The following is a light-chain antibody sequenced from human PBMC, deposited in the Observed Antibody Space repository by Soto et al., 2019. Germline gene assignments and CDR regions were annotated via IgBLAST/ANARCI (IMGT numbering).Light chain of an antibody. CDR1: QSVSNTY. V-gene: IGKV3-20*01. Sequence: EVVLTQSPGTLSLSPGERATLSCRASQSVSNTYVAWYQHIPGQTPRLLIYGASNRATGIPDRFSGSGSGKDFTLTISRLEPEDFAVYYCQQHDSSPWMFGQGTKVEIK. CDR3: QQHDSSPWM. J-gene: IGKJ1*01. CDR2: GAS.